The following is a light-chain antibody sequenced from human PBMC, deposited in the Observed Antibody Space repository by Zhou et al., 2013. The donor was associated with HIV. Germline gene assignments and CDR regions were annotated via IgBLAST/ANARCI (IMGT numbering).Light chain of an antibody. J-gene: IGKJ1*01. CDR2: RVS. V-gene: IGKV2-30*02. Sequence: DVVMTQSPLSLTVTLGQPASISCRSSQSLVHSDGNTYLNWFQQRPGQSPRRLIYRVSSRDSGVPDRFSGSGSDTDFTLKISRVEAEDVGVYYCMQTTQFPGTFGQGTKVEIK. CDR3: MQTTQFPGT. CDR1: QSLVHSDGNTY.